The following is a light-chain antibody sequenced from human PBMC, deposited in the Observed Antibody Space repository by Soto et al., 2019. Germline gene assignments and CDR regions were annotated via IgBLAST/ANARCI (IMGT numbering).Light chain of an antibody. CDR2: AAS. Sequence: DIQMTQSPSTLSASLGDRVTITCRASQSISSWLAWYQQKPGKAPKLLIYAASTLQSGVPSRFSGGGSGTDFTLTISSLQPEDVATYYCQKYNSAPRTFGQGTKVDI. J-gene: IGKJ1*01. CDR1: QSISSW. CDR3: QKYNSAPRT. V-gene: IGKV1-27*01.